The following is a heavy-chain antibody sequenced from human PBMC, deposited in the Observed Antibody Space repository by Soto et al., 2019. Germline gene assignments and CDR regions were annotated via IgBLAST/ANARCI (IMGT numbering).Heavy chain of an antibody. CDR3: ARGAKNIYAMDV. CDR2: IKFDGSST. V-gene: IGHV3-74*01. CDR1: GFAFSTYW. J-gene: IGHJ6*02. Sequence: EVQLVESGGGLVQPGGSLRLSCAASGFAFSTYWMHWVRQAPGKGLLWVSRIKFDGSSTYYADSVKGRFTISRDDAKNTLLLQMNGLRVDDTAVYYCARGAKNIYAMDVWGQGTTVTVSS.